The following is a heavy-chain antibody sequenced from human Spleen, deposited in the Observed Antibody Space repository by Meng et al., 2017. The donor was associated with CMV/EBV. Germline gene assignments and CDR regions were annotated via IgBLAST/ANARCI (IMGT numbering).Heavy chain of an antibody. J-gene: IGHJ4*02. CDR1: FSFSAYY. V-gene: IGHV3-11*01. Sequence: FSFSAYYMSWIRQAPGKEPEWVSYISSSGRTVGYADSVRGRFTISRDNAKNSIYLQMNSLRGDDTGIYYCARNQGVWGDSPKFYCDSWGQVTLVTVSS. D-gene: IGHD3-16*01. CDR3: ARNQGVWGDSPKFYCDS. CDR2: ISSSGRTV.